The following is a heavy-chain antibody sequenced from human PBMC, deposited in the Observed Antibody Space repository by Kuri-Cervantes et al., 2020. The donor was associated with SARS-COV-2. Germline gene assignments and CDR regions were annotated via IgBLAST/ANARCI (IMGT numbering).Heavy chain of an antibody. CDR2: IIPILGTA. Sequence: SVKVSCKASGGTFSSYAISWVRQAPGQGLEWMGRIIPILGTANYAQKFQGRVTITADKSTSTAYMELSSLRSEDTAVYYCASRRGYSYGITVGDAFDIWGQGTMVTV. V-gene: IGHV1-69*04. J-gene: IGHJ3*02. CDR3: ASRRGYSYGITVGDAFDI. CDR1: GGTFSSYA. D-gene: IGHD5-18*01.